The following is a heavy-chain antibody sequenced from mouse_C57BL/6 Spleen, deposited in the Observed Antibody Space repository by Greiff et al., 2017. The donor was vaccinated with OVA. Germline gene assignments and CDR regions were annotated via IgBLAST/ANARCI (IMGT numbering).Heavy chain of an antibody. J-gene: IGHJ1*03. V-gene: IGHV1-69*01. Sequence: QVQLQQSGAELVMPGASVKLSCKASGYTFTSYWMHWVKQRPGQGLEWIGEIDPSDSYTNYNQKFKGKSTLTVDKSSSTAYMQLSSLTSEDSAVYYCARCYGSSPWYFDVWGTGTTVTVSS. CDR1: GYTFTSYW. D-gene: IGHD1-1*01. CDR2: IDPSDSYT. CDR3: ARCYGSSPWYFDV.